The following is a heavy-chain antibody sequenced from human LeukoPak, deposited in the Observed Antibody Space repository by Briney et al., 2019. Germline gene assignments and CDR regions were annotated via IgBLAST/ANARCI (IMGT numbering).Heavy chain of an antibody. D-gene: IGHD6-19*01. J-gene: IGHJ6*02. CDR2: IWYDGSNK. V-gene: IGHV3-33*08. CDR1: GFSFSSYW. Sequence: GGSLRLSCAASGFSFSSYWMHWVRQAPGKGLEWVAVIWYDGSNKYYADSVKGRFTISRDNSKNTLYLQMNSLRAEDTAVYYCARDPQYSSGWQNYYYYYGMYVWGQGTTVTVSS. CDR3: ARDPQYSSGWQNYYYYYGMYV.